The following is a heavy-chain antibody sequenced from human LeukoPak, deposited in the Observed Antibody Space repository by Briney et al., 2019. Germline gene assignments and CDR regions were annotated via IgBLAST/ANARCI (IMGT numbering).Heavy chain of an antibody. CDR3: ARDIVSGSGSLDY. Sequence: QPGGSLRLSCAASRFSFSNYWMHWVRQAPGKGLVWASRVKSDGSNPSYADSVKGRFTISRDNAENMWYLQMNTLGAEDTAVYYCARDIVSGSGSLDYWGQGTLVTVSS. J-gene: IGHJ4*02. CDR2: VKSDGSNP. V-gene: IGHV3-74*01. D-gene: IGHD3-10*01. CDR1: RFSFSNYW.